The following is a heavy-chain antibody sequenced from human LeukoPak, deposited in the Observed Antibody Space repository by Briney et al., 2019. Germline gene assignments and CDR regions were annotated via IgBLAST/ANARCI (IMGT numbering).Heavy chain of an antibody. J-gene: IGHJ4*02. CDR1: GFTFSSFV. CDR3: AWGGISMVRGIMD. D-gene: IGHD3-10*01. V-gene: IGHV3-21*01. CDR2: ISSSSSYI. Sequence: PGGSLRLSCAASGFTFSSFVMNWVRQVPGKGPEWVSSISSSSSYIHYADSVKGRFTISRDNAKNSLYLQMNSLRAEDTAVYYCAWGGISMVRGIMDWGQGTLVTVSS.